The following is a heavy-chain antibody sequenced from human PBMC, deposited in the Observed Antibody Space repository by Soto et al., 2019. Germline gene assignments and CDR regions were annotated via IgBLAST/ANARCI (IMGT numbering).Heavy chain of an antibody. CDR3: AKTGFGRYCSSTSCVHFDY. CDR1: GFTFTTYA. Sequence: EVQVLESGGGLVQPGGSLRLSCVASGFTFTTYAMTWVRQAPGKGLEGVSIISGSGGSTHYADSVKGRFIISRDNSKNTLYLQMNGLRVEDTAVYYCAKTGFGRYCSSTSCVHFDYWGQGTLVTVSS. CDR2: ISGSGGST. D-gene: IGHD2-2*01. V-gene: IGHV3-23*01. J-gene: IGHJ4*02.